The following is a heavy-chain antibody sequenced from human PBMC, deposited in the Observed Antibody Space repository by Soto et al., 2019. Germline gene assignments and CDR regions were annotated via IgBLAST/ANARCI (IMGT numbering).Heavy chain of an antibody. Sequence: QVQLVQSGAEVKKPGSSVKVSCKASGGTLSNYAFTWVRQAPGQGLEWMGGIIPIFNTANYAQKFQGRVTSTADASTSTAYMEVNSLRSEDTAVYYCARVRPTDYVGNYNNGMDVWGQGTTVTVSS. V-gene: IGHV1-69*01. CDR3: ARVRPTDYVGNYNNGMDV. D-gene: IGHD4-17*01. CDR1: GGTLSNYA. CDR2: IIPIFNTA. J-gene: IGHJ6*02.